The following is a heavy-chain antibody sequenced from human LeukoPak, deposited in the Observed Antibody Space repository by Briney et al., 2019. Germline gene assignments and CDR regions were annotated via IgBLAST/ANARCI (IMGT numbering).Heavy chain of an antibody. D-gene: IGHD2-2*01. V-gene: IGHV3-23*01. CDR1: GFTFSDYA. CDR2: ISASGGST. CDR3: AKPKDTAVGRYFDY. Sequence: GGSLRLSCAASGFTFSDYAMSWVRQAPGKGLEWVSAISASGGSTYYADSVKGRFTISRDNSKNTLYLQMNSLRAEDTAVYYCAKPKDTAVGRYFDYWGQGTLVTVSS. J-gene: IGHJ4*02.